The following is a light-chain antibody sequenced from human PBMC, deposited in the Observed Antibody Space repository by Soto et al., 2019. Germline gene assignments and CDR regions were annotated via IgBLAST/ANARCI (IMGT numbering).Light chain of an antibody. CDR1: QSLSNTY. CDR3: HQDFDLPLT. V-gene: IGKV3D-7*01. Sequence: EIVMTQSPVTLSLSPGDRATLSCRASQSLSNTYISWYQQKPGQAPRLLIYGASTRATGIPARLSGSGSGTDFTLTISSLQHEDFALYYCHQDFDLPLTFGGGTKVEIK. CDR2: GAS. J-gene: IGKJ4*01.